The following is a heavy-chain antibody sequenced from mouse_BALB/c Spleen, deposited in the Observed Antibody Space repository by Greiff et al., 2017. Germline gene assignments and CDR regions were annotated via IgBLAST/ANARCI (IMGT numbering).Heavy chain of an antibody. J-gene: IGHJ3*01. V-gene: IGHV14-3*02. CDR2: IDPANGNT. Sequence: VQLKQSGAELVKPGASVKLSCTASGFNIKDTYMHWVKQRPEQGLEWIGRIDPANGNTKYDPKFQGKATITADTSSNTACLQLSSLTSEDTAVYYCARTGTIAYWGQGTLVTVSA. CDR3: ARTGTIAY. CDR1: GFNIKDTY. D-gene: IGHD4-1*01.